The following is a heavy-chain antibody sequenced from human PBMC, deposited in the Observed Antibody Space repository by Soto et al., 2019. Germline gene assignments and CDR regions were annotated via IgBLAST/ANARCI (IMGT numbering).Heavy chain of an antibody. J-gene: IGHJ5*02. D-gene: IGHD2-2*01. Sequence: ASVKVSCKPSGYTFSNYGITWVRQAPGQPLEWLGWISLYSDGTNYAQKFQGRVSMTTDTSTTTAYMGLRSLRSDGTAVYYCARVVPGAEAWFGPWGQGTLVTVSS. CDR2: ISLYSDGT. V-gene: IGHV1-18*01. CDR1: GYTFSNYG. CDR3: ARVVPGAEAWFGP.